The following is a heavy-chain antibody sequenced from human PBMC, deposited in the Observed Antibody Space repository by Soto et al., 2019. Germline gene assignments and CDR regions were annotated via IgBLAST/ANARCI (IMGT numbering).Heavy chain of an antibody. CDR2: IYYSGST. D-gene: IGHD4-17*01. Sequence: SETLSLTCTVSGGSISSSSYYWGWIRQPPGKGLEWIGSIYYSGSTYYNPSLKSRVTISVDTSKNQFSLKLSSVTAADTAVYYCAREVDSKGDYDPNWGQGTLVTVSS. J-gene: IGHJ4*02. V-gene: IGHV4-39*02. CDR1: GGSISSSSYY. CDR3: AREVDSKGDYDPN.